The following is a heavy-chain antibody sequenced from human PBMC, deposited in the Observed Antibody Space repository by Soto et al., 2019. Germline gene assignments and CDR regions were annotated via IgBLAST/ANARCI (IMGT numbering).Heavy chain of an antibody. Sequence: GGSLRLSCAASGFISSACSMNLVRHAPGKGLEWVSSISRSSSFTYYTESVKGRFTISRDKAKSSVYLQINSLRAEDTAVYYCAKGDSSGWFLWFDPWGQGTLVTVSS. D-gene: IGHD6-19*01. J-gene: IGHJ5*02. V-gene: IGHV3-21*01. CDR1: GFISSACS. CDR2: ISRSSSFT. CDR3: AKGDSSGWFLWFDP.